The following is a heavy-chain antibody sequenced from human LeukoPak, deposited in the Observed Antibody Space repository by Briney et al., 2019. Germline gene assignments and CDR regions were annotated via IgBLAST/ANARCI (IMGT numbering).Heavy chain of an antibody. CDR2: INPNSGGT. D-gene: IGHD6-19*01. Sequence: ASVKVSCKASGYTFTGYYMHWVRQAPGQGLEWMGWINPNSGGTNYAQKFQGRVTITADKSTSTAYMELSSLRSEDTAVYYCAGIAVAGTIIYFQHWGQGTLVTVSS. CDR3: AGIAVAGTIIYFQH. CDR1: GYTFTGYY. J-gene: IGHJ1*01. V-gene: IGHV1-2*02.